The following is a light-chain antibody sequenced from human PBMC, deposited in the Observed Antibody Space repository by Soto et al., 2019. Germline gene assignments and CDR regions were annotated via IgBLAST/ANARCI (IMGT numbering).Light chain of an antibody. CDR2: AAS. Sequence: EIVLTQSPGTLSSSPGERATLSCRASQGISSTYLAWYRQKPGQAPRLIIYAASSSATGIPDRFSGSGSGTDFTLTISRLEHEDFAVYYCQQYYASSWTFGQGTRVEIK. CDR1: QGISSTY. J-gene: IGKJ1*01. CDR3: QQYYASSWT. V-gene: IGKV3-20*01.